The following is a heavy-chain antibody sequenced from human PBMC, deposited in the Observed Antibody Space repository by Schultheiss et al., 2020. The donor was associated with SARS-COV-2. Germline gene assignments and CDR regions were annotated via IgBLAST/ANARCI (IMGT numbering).Heavy chain of an antibody. CDR1: GYTFTGYY. V-gene: IGHV1-2*06. D-gene: IGHD3-10*01. CDR2: INPNSGGT. J-gene: IGHJ6*02. CDR3: ARFNYGPPHYYYAMDV. Sequence: ASVKVSCKASGYTFTGYYMHWVRQAPGQGLEWMGRINPNSGGTNYAQKFQGRVTMTRDTSISTAYMELSRLRSDDTAVYYCARFNYGPPHYYYAMDVWGQGTTVTVSS.